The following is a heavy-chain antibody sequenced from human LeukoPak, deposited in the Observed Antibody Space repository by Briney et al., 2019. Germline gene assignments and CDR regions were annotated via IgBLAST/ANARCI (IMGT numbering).Heavy chain of an antibody. V-gene: IGHV1-18*01. J-gene: IGHJ4*02. CDR1: GHTFTSYG. CDR3: ARDLVAGLGSGSYYVFSSDY. D-gene: IGHD3-10*01. Sequence: ASVKVSCKASGHTFTSYGISWVRQAPGQGLEWMGWISAYNGNTNYAQKLQGRVTMTTDTSTSTAYMELRSLRSDDTAVYYCARDLVAGLGSGSYYVFSSDYWGQGTLVTVSS. CDR2: ISAYNGNT.